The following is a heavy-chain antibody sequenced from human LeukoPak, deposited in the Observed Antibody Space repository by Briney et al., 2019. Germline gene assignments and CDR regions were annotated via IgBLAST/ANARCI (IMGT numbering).Heavy chain of an antibody. Sequence: SETLSLTCTVSGGSISSSSYYWGWIRQPPGKGLEWIVSIYYSGSTYYNPYLKSRVTISVDTSKNQFSLKLSSVTAADTAVYYCARALTGLGISNRALYYYYMDVWGKGTTVTVSS. CDR1: GGSISSSSYY. V-gene: IGHV4-39*07. CDR2: IYYSGST. CDR3: ARALTGLGISNRALYYYYMDV. J-gene: IGHJ6*03. D-gene: IGHD3-16*01.